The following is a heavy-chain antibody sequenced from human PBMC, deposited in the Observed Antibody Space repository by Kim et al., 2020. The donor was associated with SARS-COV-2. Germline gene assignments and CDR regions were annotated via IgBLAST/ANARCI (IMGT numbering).Heavy chain of an antibody. CDR3: ARHSTVVGGGMDV. Sequence: GGSLRLSCAASGFTFSNYNMNWVRQAPGKGLEWVSLITASTGNMYYADSVKGRFTISRDNSKNSLYLQMNSLRADDTAVYYCARHSTVVGGGMDVWGQGTTVTVSS. V-gene: IGHV3-21*06. J-gene: IGHJ6*02. CDR1: GFTFSNYN. D-gene: IGHD3-10*01. CDR2: ITASTGNM.